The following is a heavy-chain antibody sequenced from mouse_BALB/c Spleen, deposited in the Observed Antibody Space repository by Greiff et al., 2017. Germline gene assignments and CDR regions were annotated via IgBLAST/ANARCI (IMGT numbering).Heavy chain of an antibody. CDR3: ARERYGYDSAWFAY. Sequence: EVQRVESGAELVKPGASVKLSCTASGFNIKDTYMHWVKQRPEQGLEWIGRIDPANGNTKYDPKFQGKATITADTSSNTAYLQLSSLTSEDTAVYYCARERYGYDSAWFAYWGQGTLVTVSA. J-gene: IGHJ3*01. CDR1: GFNIKDTY. D-gene: IGHD2-2*01. V-gene: IGHV14-3*02. CDR2: IDPANGNT.